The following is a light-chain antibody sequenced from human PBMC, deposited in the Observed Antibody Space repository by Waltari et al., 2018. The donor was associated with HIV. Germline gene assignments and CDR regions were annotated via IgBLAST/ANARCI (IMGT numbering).Light chain of an antibody. CDR3: SSYAGSNNFGV. V-gene: IGLV2-8*01. Sequence: QSALTQPPSASGSPGQSVTISCTGTSSDVGGCNYVSWYQQHPGKAPKLMIYEVSKRPSGVPDRFSGSKSGNTASLTVSGLQVEDEADYYCSSYAGSNNFGVFGGGTKLTVL. J-gene: IGLJ2*01. CDR1: SSDVGGCNY. CDR2: EVS.